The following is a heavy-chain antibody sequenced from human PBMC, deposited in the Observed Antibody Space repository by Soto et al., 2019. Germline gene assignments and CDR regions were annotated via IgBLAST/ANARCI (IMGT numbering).Heavy chain of an antibody. Sequence: PGGSLTLSCAASGFSFSSYAMSWVRQAPGKGLEWVSAISGSGGSTYYADSVKGRFTISRDNSKNTLYLQMNSLRAEDTAVYYCAKESRAYYDILTGYYFDYWGQGTLVTVSS. CDR3: AKESRAYYDILTGYYFDY. V-gene: IGHV3-23*01. D-gene: IGHD3-9*01. CDR2: ISGSGGST. CDR1: GFSFSSYA. J-gene: IGHJ4*02.